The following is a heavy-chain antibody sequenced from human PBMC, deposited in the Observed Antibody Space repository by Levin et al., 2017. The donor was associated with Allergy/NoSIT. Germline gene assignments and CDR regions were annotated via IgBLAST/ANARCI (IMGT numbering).Heavy chain of an antibody. CDR3: ARAYSSGWSQQIHYFDY. J-gene: IGHJ4*02. CDR2: IYYSGST. D-gene: IGHD6-19*01. Sequence: SETLSLTCTVSGGSISSGGYYWSWIRQHPGKGLEWIGYIYYSGSTYYNPSLKSRVTISVDTSKNQFSLKLSSVTAADTAVYYCARAYSSGWSQQIHYFDYWGQGTLVTVSS. CDR1: GGSISSGGYY. V-gene: IGHV4-31*03.